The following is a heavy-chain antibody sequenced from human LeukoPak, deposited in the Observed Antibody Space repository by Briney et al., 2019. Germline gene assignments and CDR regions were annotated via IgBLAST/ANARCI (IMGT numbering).Heavy chain of an antibody. J-gene: IGHJ3*02. CDR3: ARDRGQDYSGNSDAFDI. CDR1: GGSIRGYY. V-gene: IGHV4-59*01. CDR2: IYYSGST. D-gene: IGHD4-23*01. Sequence: PSETLSLTCTVSGGSIRGYYWSWIRQPPGKGLEWIGYIYYSGSTSYNPPLKSRVTISLDTSKNQFSLKLSSVTAADRAVYYCARDRGQDYSGNSDAFDIWGQGTMVTVSS.